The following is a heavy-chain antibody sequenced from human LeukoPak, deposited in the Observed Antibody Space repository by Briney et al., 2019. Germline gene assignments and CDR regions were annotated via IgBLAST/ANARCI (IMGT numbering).Heavy chain of an antibody. J-gene: IGHJ6*03. CDR1: GGSISSYY. CDR3: ARAGRDSSSSHYYYYMDV. Sequence: SETLSLTCTVSGGSISSYYWTWIRQPPGKGLEWIGFIYYSGSTNYNPSLKSRVTISVDTSKNQFSLKLSSVTAADTAVYYCARAGRDSSSSHYYYYMDVWGKGTTVTVSS. V-gene: IGHV4-59*12. CDR2: IYYSGST. D-gene: IGHD6-6*01.